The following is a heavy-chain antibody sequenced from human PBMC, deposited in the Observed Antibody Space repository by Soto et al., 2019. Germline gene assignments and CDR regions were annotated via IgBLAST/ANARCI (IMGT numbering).Heavy chain of an antibody. V-gene: IGHV4-59*04. CDR1: GGSICSYY. D-gene: IGHD4-17*01. CDR3: ASGPIGDYTDGFDY. J-gene: IGHJ4*02. CDR2: IYHSGST. Sequence: SETLSLTCTVSGGSICSYYWSWIRQPPGKGLEWIGYIYHSGSTYYNPSLKSRVTISVDRSKNQFSLKLSSVTAADTAVYYCASGPIGDYTDGFDYWGQGTLVTVSS.